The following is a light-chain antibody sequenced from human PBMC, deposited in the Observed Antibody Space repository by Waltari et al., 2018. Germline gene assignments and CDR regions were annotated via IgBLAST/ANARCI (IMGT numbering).Light chain of an antibody. CDR1: RSVIGY. CDR2: ATS. J-gene: IGKJ4*01. Sequence: DVQMTQSPSSLSASIGDRVTINCRASRSVIGYLNWYQQKPGKVPKLLIYATSTLHSGVPSRFSGSGSGTDFTLKISRVEAEDVGVYYCMQALQTPLTFGGGTKVEIK. V-gene: IGKV1-39*01. CDR3: MQALQTPLT.